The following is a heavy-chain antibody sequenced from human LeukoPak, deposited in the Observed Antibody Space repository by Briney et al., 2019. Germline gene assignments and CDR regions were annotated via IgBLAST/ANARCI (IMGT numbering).Heavy chain of an antibody. D-gene: IGHD7-27*01. V-gene: IGHV3-30*04. Sequence: GGSLRLSCAASGFTFSSYAMHWVRQAPGKGLEWVAVISYDGSNKYYADSVKGRFTISRDNSKNTLYLQMNSLRAEDTAVNYCSELGHFDYWGQGTLVTVSS. J-gene: IGHJ4*02. CDR2: ISYDGSNK. CDR3: SELGHFDY. CDR1: GFTFSSYA.